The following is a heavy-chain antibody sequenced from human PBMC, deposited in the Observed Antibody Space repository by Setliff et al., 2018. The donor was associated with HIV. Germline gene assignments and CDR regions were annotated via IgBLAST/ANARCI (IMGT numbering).Heavy chain of an antibody. V-gene: IGHV1-46*01. D-gene: IGHD3-9*01. J-gene: IGHJ5*02. CDR3: AREIQASLDPPYGYNYFDP. CDR1: GYTFTSYY. CDR2: INPSGGST. Sequence: GASVKFSCKASGYTFTSYYMHWVRQAPGQGLEWMGIINPSGGSTSYAQKFQGRVTMTRDTSASTAYMELSSLRSEDTAVYYCAREIQASLDPPYGYNYFDPWGQGILVTVSS.